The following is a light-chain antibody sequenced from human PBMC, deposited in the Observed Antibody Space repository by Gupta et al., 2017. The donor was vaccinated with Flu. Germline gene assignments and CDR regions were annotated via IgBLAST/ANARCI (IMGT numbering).Light chain of an antibody. V-gene: IGLV1-40*01. CDR2: GNI. CDR3: QSYDSSLSGWV. J-gene: IGLJ3*02. Sequence: QSVLTQPPSVPGAPGQRLTISCPARSSNIGAGYAVHWYQQLPQTAPKLLIYGNINRPSGVPDRFSGSKSGTSASLAITGLQAEDEADYYCQSYDSSLSGWVFGGGTKLTVL. CDR1: SSNIGAGYA.